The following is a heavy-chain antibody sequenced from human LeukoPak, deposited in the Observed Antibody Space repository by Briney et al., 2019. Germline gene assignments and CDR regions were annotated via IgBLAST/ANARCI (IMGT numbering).Heavy chain of an antibody. D-gene: IGHD2-21*02. CDR1: GGSISSYY. Sequence: ASETLSLTCTVSGGSISSYYWSWIRQPPGKGLEWIGYIYYSGSNNYNPSLKSRVTISVDTSKNQFSLELRSVTAADTAVYYCARHGDTYYFDYWGQGTLVTVSS. CDR2: IYYSGSN. V-gene: IGHV4-59*08. CDR3: ARHGDTYYFDY. J-gene: IGHJ4*02.